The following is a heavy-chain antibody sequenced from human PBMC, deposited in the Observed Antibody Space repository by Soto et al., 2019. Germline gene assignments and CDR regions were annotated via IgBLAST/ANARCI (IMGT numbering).Heavy chain of an antibody. D-gene: IGHD2-15*01. CDR2: ISGKNGNT. Sequence: ASVKVSCKASGYTFISHGISWVRQAPGQGLEWMGWISGKNGNTNYAQKLQGRVTLTTDTSTSTAYMDLRSLRSDDTAVYYCARVSSSIVVVPDYGMDVWGQGTTVTVSS. V-gene: IGHV1-18*04. CDR1: GYTFISHG. CDR3: ARVSSSIVVVPDYGMDV. J-gene: IGHJ6*02.